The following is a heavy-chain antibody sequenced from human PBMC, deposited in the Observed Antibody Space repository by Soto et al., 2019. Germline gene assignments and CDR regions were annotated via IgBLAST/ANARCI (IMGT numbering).Heavy chain of an antibody. J-gene: IGHJ6*02. CDR3: ARDPGYQYQLLSPYYYYYGMDV. Sequence: SVKVSCKASGGTFSSYAISWVRQAPGQGLEWMGGVIPIFGTANYAQKFQGRVTITADKSTSTAYMELSSLRSEDTAVYYCARDPGYQYQLLSPYYYYYGMDVWGQGTTVTVSS. CDR2: VIPIFGTA. CDR1: GGTFSSYA. D-gene: IGHD2-2*01. V-gene: IGHV1-69*06.